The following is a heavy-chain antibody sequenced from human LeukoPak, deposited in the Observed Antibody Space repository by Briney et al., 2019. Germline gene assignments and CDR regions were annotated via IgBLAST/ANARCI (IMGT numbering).Heavy chain of an antibody. Sequence: GGSLRLSCAASGFTFSSYAMHWVRQAPGKGLEWVAVMSYDGTNKYYADSLKGRFTISRDNAKNSLYLQMNSLRVEDTAVYYCLRDLNWSLDQWGQGTLVTVSS. D-gene: IGHD1-20*01. V-gene: IGHV3-30-3*01. CDR3: LRDLNWSLDQ. CDR2: MSYDGTNK. J-gene: IGHJ4*02. CDR1: GFTFSSYA.